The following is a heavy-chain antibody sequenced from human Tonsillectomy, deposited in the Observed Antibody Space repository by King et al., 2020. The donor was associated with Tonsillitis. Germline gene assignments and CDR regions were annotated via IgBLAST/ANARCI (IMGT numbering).Heavy chain of an antibody. J-gene: IGHJ6*02. V-gene: IGHV3-30*18. Sequence: VQLVESGGGVVQPGRSLRLSCAASGFTFRSYGIHWVRQAPGKGLEWVAVISYDGSSKHYADSVKGRFTISRDNSKNTLNLQMHSLRAEDTAVYYCAKDPWATVDYNNYDPYYYAMDVLGQGTTVTVSS. CDR2: ISYDGSSK. CDR3: AKDPWATVDYNNYDPYYYAMDV. D-gene: IGHD4-11*01. CDR1: GFTFRSYG.